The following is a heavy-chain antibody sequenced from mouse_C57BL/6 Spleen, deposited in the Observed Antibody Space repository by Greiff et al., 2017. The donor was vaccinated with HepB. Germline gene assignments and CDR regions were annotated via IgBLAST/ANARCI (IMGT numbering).Heavy chain of an antibody. CDR2: IYPGDGDT. CDR3: ARSPSITTVVATAFDDV. V-gene: IGHV1-82*01. D-gene: IGHD1-1*01. Sequence: VQLQQSGPELVKPGASVKISCKASGYAFSSSWMNWVKQRPGKGLEWIGRIYPGDGDTNYNGKFKGKATLTADKSSSTAYMQLSSLTSEDSAVYFCARSPSITTVVATAFDDVWGTGTTVTVSS. J-gene: IGHJ1*03. CDR1: GYAFSSSW.